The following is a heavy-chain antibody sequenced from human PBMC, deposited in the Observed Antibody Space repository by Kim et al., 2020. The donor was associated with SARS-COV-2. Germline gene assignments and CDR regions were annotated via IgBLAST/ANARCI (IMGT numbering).Heavy chain of an antibody. Sequence: SETLSLTCTVSGGSISSGGYYWSWIRQHPGKGLEWIGYIYYSGSTYYNPSLKIRVTISVDTSKNQFSLKLSSVTAADTAVYYCARDNYYDSSGYLGPNWFEPWGQRALVSVSS. CDR3: ARDNYYDSSGYLGPNWFEP. J-gene: IGHJ5*02. CDR2: IYYSGST. D-gene: IGHD3-22*01. CDR1: GGSISSGGYY. V-gene: IGHV4-31*03.